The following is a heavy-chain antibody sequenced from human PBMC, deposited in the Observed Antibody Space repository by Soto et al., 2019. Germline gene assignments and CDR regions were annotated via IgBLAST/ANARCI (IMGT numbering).Heavy chain of an antibody. CDR2: ISYDGSNK. D-gene: IGHD3-16*01. J-gene: IGHJ6*02. CDR1: GFTFSSYG. CDR3: AKDVGDLRPEDYSYGMDV. V-gene: IGHV3-30*18. Sequence: QVQLVESGGGVVQPGRSLRLSCAASGFTFSSYGMHWVRQAPGKGLEWVAVISYDGSNKYYADSVKGRFTISRDNSKNTLYLQMNSLRGEDTAVYYCAKDVGDLRPEDYSYGMDVWGQGTTVTGSS.